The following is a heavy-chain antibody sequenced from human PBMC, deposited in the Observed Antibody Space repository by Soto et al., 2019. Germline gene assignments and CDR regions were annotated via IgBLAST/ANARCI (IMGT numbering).Heavy chain of an antibody. J-gene: IGHJ4*02. CDR2: FYYTGST. CDR3: ARSMHYSDGSNYSLFAY. CDR1: GGSVSSGNYY. D-gene: IGHD3-22*01. Sequence: PSETLSLTCTVSGGSVSSGNYYWSWIRQPPGKGLEWIGYFYYTGSTNYNPSLKSRVTISVDASKNQFSLRLSSLTAADTAVYYCARSMHYSDGSNYSLFAYWGQGTLVTVSS. V-gene: IGHV4-61*01.